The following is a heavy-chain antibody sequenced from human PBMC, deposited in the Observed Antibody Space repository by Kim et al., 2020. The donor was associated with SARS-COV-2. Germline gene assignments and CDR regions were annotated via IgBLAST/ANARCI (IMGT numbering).Heavy chain of an antibody. D-gene: IGHD2-15*01. J-gene: IGHJ4*02. CDR2: ISYDGSNK. CDR3: AREKSGGFDY. Sequence: GGSLRLSCAASGFTFSSYAMHWVRQAPGKGLEWVAVISYDGSNKYYADSVKGRFTISRDNSKNTLYLQMNSLRAEDTAVYYCAREKSGGFDYWGQGTLVTVSS. V-gene: IGHV3-30*04. CDR1: GFTFSSYA.